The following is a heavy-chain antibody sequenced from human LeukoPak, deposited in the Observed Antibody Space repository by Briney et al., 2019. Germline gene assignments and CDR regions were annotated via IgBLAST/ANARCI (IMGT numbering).Heavy chain of an antibody. D-gene: IGHD3-3*01. CDR3: ARRTWEWGFFDY. Sequence: SGTLSLTCTVSGGSITSGNWWSWVRQPPGKGLEYIGEIFHTGETKYNPSLNGRVTISIDKFKNQFSLRLSSVTAADTAVYYCARRTWEWGFFDYWGQGTLVTASS. V-gene: IGHV4-4*02. J-gene: IGHJ4*02. CDR1: GGSITSGNW. CDR2: IFHTGET.